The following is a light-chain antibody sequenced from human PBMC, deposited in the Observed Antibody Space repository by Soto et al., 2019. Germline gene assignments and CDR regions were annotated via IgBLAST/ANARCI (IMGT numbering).Light chain of an antibody. CDR1: QNINNN. CDR2: SAS. Sequence: IVMTQSPATLSVSPGEGATLSCRASQNINNNLAWYRQKPGQAPSLLIYSASTRATGVPGRFSGSGSGTDFTLTISSLQSEDFVLYYCQQYSLWPPTFGQGTKVE. CDR3: QQYSLWPPT. J-gene: IGKJ1*01. V-gene: IGKV3-15*01.